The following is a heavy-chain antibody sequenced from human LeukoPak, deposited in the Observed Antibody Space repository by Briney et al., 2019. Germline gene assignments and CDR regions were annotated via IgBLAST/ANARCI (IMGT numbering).Heavy chain of an antibody. CDR3: AKDITAGAVASAAFDY. V-gene: IGHV3-9*03. CDR2: ISWNSGSI. D-gene: IGHD6-19*01. J-gene: IGHJ4*02. Sequence: GGSLRLSCAASGFTFDDYAMHWVRQAPGKGLEWVSGISWNSGSIGYADSVKGRFTISRDNAKNSLYLKMNSLRAEDMDLYYCAKDITAGAVASAAFDYWGQGTLVTVSS. CDR1: GFTFDDYA.